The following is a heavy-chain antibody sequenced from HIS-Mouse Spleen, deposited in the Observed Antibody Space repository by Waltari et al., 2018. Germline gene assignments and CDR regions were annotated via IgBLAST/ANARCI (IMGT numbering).Heavy chain of an antibody. CDR2: INHSGST. Sequence: QVQLQQWGSGLLKPSATLSLTCAVYGGSFRGYYWSWIRQPPGKGLEWIGEINHSGSTNYNPSLKSRVTISVDTSKNQFSLKLSSVTAADTAVYYCARERSYYFDYWGQGTLVTVSS. J-gene: IGHJ4*02. CDR3: ARERSYYFDY. D-gene: IGHD1-26*01. V-gene: IGHV4-34*01. CDR1: GGSFRGYY.